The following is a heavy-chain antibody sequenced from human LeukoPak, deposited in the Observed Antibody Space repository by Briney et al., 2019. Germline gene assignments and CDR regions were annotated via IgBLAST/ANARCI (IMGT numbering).Heavy chain of an antibody. CDR2: ISYDGSNK. Sequence: PGGSLRLSCAASGFTFSSHGMHWVRQAPGKGLEWVADISYDGSNKYYADSVKGRFTISRDNSKNTLYLQMNSLRAEDTAVYYCAKDQASSISMVRGRLEYWGQGTLVTVSS. CDR3: AKDQASSISMVRGRLEY. J-gene: IGHJ4*02. V-gene: IGHV3-30*18. CDR1: GFTFSSHG. D-gene: IGHD3-10*01.